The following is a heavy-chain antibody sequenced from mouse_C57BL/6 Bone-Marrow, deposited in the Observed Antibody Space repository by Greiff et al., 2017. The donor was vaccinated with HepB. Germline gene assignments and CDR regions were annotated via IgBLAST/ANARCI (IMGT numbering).Heavy chain of an antibody. Sequence: VQLQQPGAELVKPGASVKLSCKASGYTFTSYWMHWVKQRPGRGLEWIGRIDPNSGGTKYNEKFKSKATLTVDKPSSTAYLQLSSLTSEDSAVYYCARREFIEDYYFDYWGQGTTLTVSS. CDR2: IDPNSGGT. CDR1: GYTFTSYW. J-gene: IGHJ2*01. D-gene: IGHD1-1*01. V-gene: IGHV1-72*01. CDR3: ARREFIEDYYFDY.